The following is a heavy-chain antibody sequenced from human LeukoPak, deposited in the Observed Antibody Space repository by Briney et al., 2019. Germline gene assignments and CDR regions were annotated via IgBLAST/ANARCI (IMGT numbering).Heavy chain of an antibody. V-gene: IGHV3-23*01. CDR1: GGSISSYY. J-gene: IGHJ4*02. CDR3: ALPREGIVVSRSDY. D-gene: IGHD2-15*01. Sequence: ETLSLTCTVSGGSISSYYWSWIRQAPGKGLEWVSGITGSGADTDYADSVKGRFTISRDNSKNTLYLQMDSLRVDDTAVYYCALPREGIVVSRSDYWGQGTLVTVSP. CDR2: ITGSGADT.